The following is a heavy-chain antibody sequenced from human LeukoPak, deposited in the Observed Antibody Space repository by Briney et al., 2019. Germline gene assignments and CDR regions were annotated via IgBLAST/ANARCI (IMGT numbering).Heavy chain of an antibody. Sequence: SQTLSLTCALSGDSVSSNCAPWIWIRRSPSRGLEWLRRTYYRSKWFYDYAVSVKSRITTNPDTSKNQFALQLSSVTPEDTAVYYCARGSAAAFFDYWGQGTLVTVSS. D-gene: IGHD6-13*01. CDR2: TYYRSKWFY. CDR1: GDSVSSNCAP. CDR3: ARGSAAAFFDY. J-gene: IGHJ4*02. V-gene: IGHV6-1*01.